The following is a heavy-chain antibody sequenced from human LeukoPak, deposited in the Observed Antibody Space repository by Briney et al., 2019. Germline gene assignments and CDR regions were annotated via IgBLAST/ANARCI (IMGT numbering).Heavy chain of an antibody. CDR3: ARGVIYVWGGYRPHYGMDV. D-gene: IGHD3-16*02. V-gene: IGHV4-59*01. Sequence: SETLSLTCTVSGGSISSYYWSWIRQPPGKGLEWIGYIYYSGSTNYNPSLKSRVTISVDTSKNQFSLKLSSVTAADTAVYYCARGVIYVWGGYRPHYGMDVWGQGTTVTVSS. J-gene: IGHJ6*02. CDR1: GGSISSYY. CDR2: IYYSGST.